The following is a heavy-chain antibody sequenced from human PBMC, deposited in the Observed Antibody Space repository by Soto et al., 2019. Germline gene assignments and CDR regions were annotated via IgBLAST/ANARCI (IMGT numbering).Heavy chain of an antibody. Sequence: PSETLSLTCTVSGGSISSGDYYWSWIRQPPGKGLEWIGYIYYSGSTYYNPSLKSRVTISVDTSKNQFSLKLSSVTAADTAVYYCARGSSYGSASYYYGMDVWGQGTTVT. D-gene: IGHD3-10*01. CDR2: IYYSGST. J-gene: IGHJ6*02. CDR3: ARGSSYGSASYYYGMDV. CDR1: GGSISSGDYY. V-gene: IGHV4-30-4*01.